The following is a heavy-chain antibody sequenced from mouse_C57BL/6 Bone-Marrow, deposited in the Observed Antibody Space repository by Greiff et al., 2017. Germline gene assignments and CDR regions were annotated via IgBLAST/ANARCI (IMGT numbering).Heavy chain of an antibody. CDR3: TRTFPHYYGSSLFAY. CDR2: IYPGSGNT. Sequence: QVQLQQSGAELVRPGASVKLSCKASGYTFTDYYINWVKQRPGQGLEWIARIYPGSGNTYYNEKFKGKDTLTAEKSSSTAYMQLSSLTSEDSAVYFCTRTFPHYYGSSLFAYWGQGTLVTVAA. CDR1: GYTFTDYY. J-gene: IGHJ3*01. V-gene: IGHV1-76*01. D-gene: IGHD1-1*01.